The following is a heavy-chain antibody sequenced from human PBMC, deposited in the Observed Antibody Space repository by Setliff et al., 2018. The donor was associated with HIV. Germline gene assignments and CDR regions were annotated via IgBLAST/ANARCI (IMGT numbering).Heavy chain of an antibody. CDR2: IRSKGYGGTT. V-gene: IGHV3-49*04. D-gene: IGHD2-21*02. Sequence: GSLRLSCAASGFTFGDYGMNWVRQTPGKGLEWVGLIRSKGYGGTTDYAASVKGRFTISRDDSKSFAYLQMNSLKTEDTAVYYCTREGVTFDDYYYMDVWGKGTTVTVSS. CDR1: GFTFGDYG. CDR3: TREGVTFDDYYYMDV. J-gene: IGHJ6*03.